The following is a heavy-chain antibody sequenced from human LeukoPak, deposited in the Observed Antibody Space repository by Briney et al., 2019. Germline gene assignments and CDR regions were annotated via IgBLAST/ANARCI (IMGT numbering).Heavy chain of an antibody. CDR1: GFTVSSNY. Sequence: GGSLRLSCAASGFTVSSNYINWVRQAPGKGLEWVSLIYGSTSADYADSVKGRFTISRDTSMNTVHLQMNSLRAEDTAVYYCARLNFGDDYWGQGTLVTVSS. CDR3: ARLNFGDDY. V-gene: IGHV3-66*01. CDR2: IYGSTSA. D-gene: IGHD4-17*01. J-gene: IGHJ4*02.